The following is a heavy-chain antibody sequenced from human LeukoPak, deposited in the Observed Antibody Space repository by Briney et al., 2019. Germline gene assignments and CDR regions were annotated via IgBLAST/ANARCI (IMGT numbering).Heavy chain of an antibody. V-gene: IGHV3-7*04. CDR3: ARDLDY. Sequence: GGSLRLSCAASGFTFSTYWMSWVRQAPGKGLEWVANVKEDGRQKFYVDSVKGRFTISRDNAKNSLYLQMDSLRAEDTAVYYCARDLDYWGQGTPVTVS. J-gene: IGHJ4*02. CDR1: GFTFSTYW. CDR2: VKEDGRQK.